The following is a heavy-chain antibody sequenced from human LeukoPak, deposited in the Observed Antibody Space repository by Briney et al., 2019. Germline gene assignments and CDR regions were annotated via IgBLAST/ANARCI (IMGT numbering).Heavy chain of an antibody. J-gene: IGHJ4*02. Sequence: GGSLRLSSAASGFTFSSYSMNWVRQAPGKGLEWVSSISSSSSYIYYADSVKGRFTISRDNAKNSLYLQMNSLRAEDTAVYYCATAQRFGDDYWGQGTLVTVSS. V-gene: IGHV3-21*01. CDR2: ISSSSSYI. D-gene: IGHD3-10*01. CDR1: GFTFSSYS. CDR3: ATAQRFGDDY.